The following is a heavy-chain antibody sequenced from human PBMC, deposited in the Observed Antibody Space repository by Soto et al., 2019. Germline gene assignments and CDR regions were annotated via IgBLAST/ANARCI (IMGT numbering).Heavy chain of an antibody. V-gene: IGHV5-10-1*01. CDR2: IDPSDSQT. Sequence: PGESLKISCKGFDYTFAAYWIGWVRQKPGKGLEWMGRIDPSDSQTYYSPSFRGHVTISVTKSITTVFLQWSSLRASDTAMYYCARQIYDSDTGPNFQYYFDSWGQGTPVTVSS. J-gene: IGHJ4*02. CDR3: ARQIYDSDTGPNFQYYFDS. CDR1: DYTFAAYW. D-gene: IGHD3-22*01.